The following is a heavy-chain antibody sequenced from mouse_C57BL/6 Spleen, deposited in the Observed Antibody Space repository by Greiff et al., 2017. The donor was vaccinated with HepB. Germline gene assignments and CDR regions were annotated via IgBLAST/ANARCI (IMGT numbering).Heavy chain of an antibody. Sequence: QVQLKQPGAELVKPGASVKMSCKASGYTFTSYWITWVKQRPGQGLEWIGDIYPGSGSTNYNEKFKSKATLTVDTSSSTAYMQLSSLTSEDSAVYYCASMVTTVVEWYFDVWGTGTTVTVSS. J-gene: IGHJ1*03. D-gene: IGHD1-1*01. CDR1: GYTFTSYW. CDR3: ASMVTTVVEWYFDV. CDR2: IYPGSGST. V-gene: IGHV1-55*01.